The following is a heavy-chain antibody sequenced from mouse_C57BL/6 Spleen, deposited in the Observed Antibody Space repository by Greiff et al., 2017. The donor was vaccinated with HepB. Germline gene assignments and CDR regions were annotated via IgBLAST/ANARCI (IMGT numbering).Heavy chain of an antibody. CDR1: GYTFTSYW. Sequence: QVQLKESGAELVKPGASVKLSCKASGYTFTSYWMHWVKQRPGRGLEWIGRIDPNSGGTKYNEKFKSKATLTVDKPSSTAYMQLSSLTSEDSAVYYCAPYYYGSRTYFDVWGTGTTVTVSS. CDR2: IDPNSGGT. CDR3: APYYYGSRTYFDV. J-gene: IGHJ1*03. D-gene: IGHD1-1*01. V-gene: IGHV1-72*01.